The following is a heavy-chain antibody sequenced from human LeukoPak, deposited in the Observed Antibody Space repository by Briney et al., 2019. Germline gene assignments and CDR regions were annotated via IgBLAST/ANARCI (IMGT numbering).Heavy chain of an antibody. CDR2: INPSCGST. J-gene: IGHJ5*02. CDR1: GYTFISYY. V-gene: IGHV1-46*01. CDR3: ARAELLRSCGFDG. D-gene: IGHD3-10*02. Sequence: ASVKVSCKASGYTFISYYMHWVRQPPAQGLEWMGIINPSCGSTSYAQKFQGRVTMTRDMCTSTVYMELSRLRSEDTAVYYCARAELLRSCGFDGWGQGTLVTASS.